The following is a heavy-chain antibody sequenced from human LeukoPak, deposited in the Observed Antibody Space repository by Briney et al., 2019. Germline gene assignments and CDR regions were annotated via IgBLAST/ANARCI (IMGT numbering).Heavy chain of an antibody. D-gene: IGHD2-8*02. Sequence: VGSLRLSPVASEFTFINHAMRWVCQAPGKGLEWVSFIVVRGSATLSADSVKRRFTMTRDNFRKTVSLLLSSLRADDTAVYYCATEWFIETSLNYVYWGQGTMVTVSS. CDR1: EFTFINHA. CDR3: ATEWFIETSLNYVY. V-gene: IGHV3-23*01. CDR2: IVVRGSAT. J-gene: IGHJ4*02.